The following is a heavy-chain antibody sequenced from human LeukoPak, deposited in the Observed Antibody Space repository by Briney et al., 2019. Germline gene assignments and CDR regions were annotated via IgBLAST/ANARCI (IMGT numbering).Heavy chain of an antibody. CDR1: GYTFTGYY. V-gene: IGHV1-2*02. CDR3: ARDLAPITMVRGVVLSYYGMDV. CDR2: INPNSGGT. D-gene: IGHD3-10*01. J-gene: IGHJ6*02. Sequence: ASVKVSCKASGYTFTGYYMHWVRQAAGQGLEWMGWINPNSGGTNYAQKFQGRVTMTRDTSISTAYMELSRLRSDDTAVYYCARDLAPITMVRGVVLSYYGMDVWGQGTTVTVSS.